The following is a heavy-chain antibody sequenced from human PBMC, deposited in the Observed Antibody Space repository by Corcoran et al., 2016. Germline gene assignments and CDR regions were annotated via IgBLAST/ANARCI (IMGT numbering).Heavy chain of an antibody. Sequence: QVQLVQSGAEVKKPGSSVKVSCKASGGTFSSYAISWVRQAPGQGLEWMGGIIPIFGTANYAQKFQGRVTITADKSTSTAYMELSSLGSEDTAVYYSARDNRDIVVGPAANLVRYYGMDVWGQGTTVTVSS. CDR3: ARDNRDIVVGPAANLVRYYGMDV. J-gene: IGHJ6*02. CDR1: GGTFSSYA. CDR2: IIPIFGTA. V-gene: IGHV1-69*06. D-gene: IGHD2-2*01.